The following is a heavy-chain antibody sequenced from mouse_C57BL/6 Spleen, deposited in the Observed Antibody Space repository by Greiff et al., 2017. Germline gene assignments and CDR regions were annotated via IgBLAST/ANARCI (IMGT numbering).Heavy chain of an antibody. V-gene: IGHV5-6*01. Sequence: EVQVVESGGDLVKPGGSLKLSCAASGFTFSSYGMSWVRQTPDKRLEWVATISSGGSYTYYPDSVKGRFTISRDNAKNTLYLQMSSLKSEDTAMYYCASHDHSNYPYYFDYWGQGTTLTVSS. D-gene: IGHD2-5*01. CDR2: ISSGGSYT. J-gene: IGHJ2*01. CDR3: ASHDHSNYPYYFDY. CDR1: GFTFSSYG.